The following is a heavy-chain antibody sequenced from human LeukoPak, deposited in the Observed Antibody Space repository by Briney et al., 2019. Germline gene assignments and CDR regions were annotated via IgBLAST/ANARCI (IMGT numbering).Heavy chain of an antibody. CDR3: AKIYGSGSYYYFDY. J-gene: IGHJ4*02. D-gene: IGHD3-10*01. V-gene: IGHV3-23*01. CDR1: GFTFSTYA. Sequence: GGSLRLSCAASGFTFSTYAMNWVRQAPGKGLEWVSTISGGGGSTYYADSAKGRFTISRDNSKNTLYLQMNSLRAEDTAVYYCAKIYGSGSYYYFDYWGQGTLVTVSS. CDR2: ISGGGGST.